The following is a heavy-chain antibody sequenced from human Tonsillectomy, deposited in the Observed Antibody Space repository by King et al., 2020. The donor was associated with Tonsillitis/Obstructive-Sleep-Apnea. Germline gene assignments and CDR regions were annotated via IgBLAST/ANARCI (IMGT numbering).Heavy chain of an antibody. CDR2: MNPNSGNT. J-gene: IGHJ6*02. D-gene: IGHD4-23*01. V-gene: IGHV1-8*01. CDR3: ARGGMTTVVTPNGMDV. CDR1: GYTFTSYD. Sequence: QLVKSGAEVKKPGASVKVSCKTSGYTFTSYDINWVRQATGQGLEWMGWMNPNSGNTGYAQKFQGRVTMTRNTSISTAYMELSSLRSEDTAVYYCARGGMTTVVTPNGMDVWGQGTTVTVSS.